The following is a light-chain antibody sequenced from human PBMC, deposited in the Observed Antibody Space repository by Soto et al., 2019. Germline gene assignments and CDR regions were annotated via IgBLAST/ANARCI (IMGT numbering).Light chain of an antibody. J-gene: IGLJ1*01. V-gene: IGLV1-44*01. CDR1: SSNIGSNT. CDR3: AAWDDSQMLV. CDR2: SNN. Sequence: QSVLTQPPSASGTPGQRVTISCSGSSSNIGSNTVNWYQQLPGTAPKLLIYSNNQRPSGVPDRFSGSKSGTSASLAISGLQSEDEADYYCAAWDDSQMLVFGTGTKVTVL.